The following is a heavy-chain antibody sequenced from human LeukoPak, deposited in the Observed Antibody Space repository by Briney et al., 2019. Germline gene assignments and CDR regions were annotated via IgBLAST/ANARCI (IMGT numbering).Heavy chain of an antibody. Sequence: SVKVSCKASGGTFSSYAISWVRQAPGQGLEWMGGIIPIFGTANYAQKFQGRVTITADESTSTAYMGLSSLRSEDTAVYYCAWHRSSGWYSPAFDYWGQGTLVTVSS. CDR1: GGTFSSYA. D-gene: IGHD6-19*01. CDR3: AWHRSSGWYSPAFDY. CDR2: IIPIFGTA. V-gene: IGHV1-69*01. J-gene: IGHJ4*02.